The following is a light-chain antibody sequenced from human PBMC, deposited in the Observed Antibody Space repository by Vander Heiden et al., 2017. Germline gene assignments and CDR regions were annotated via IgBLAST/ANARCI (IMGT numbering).Light chain of an antibody. CDR3: QQYDSSPVFT. CDR2: GAS. CDR1: QSVRSSY. J-gene: IGKJ3*01. Sequence: EIVLTQSPGTLSFSPGETSTLSCRASQSVRSSYLAWYQQKPGQAPRLLIYGASSRATGIPDRFSGSGSGTDFTLTISRLDSEDFAVYYCQQYDSSPVFTFGHGTKVNIK. V-gene: IGKV3-20*01.